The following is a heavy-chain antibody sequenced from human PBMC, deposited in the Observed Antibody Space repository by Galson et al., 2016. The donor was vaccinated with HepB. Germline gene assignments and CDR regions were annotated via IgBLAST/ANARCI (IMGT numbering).Heavy chain of an antibody. V-gene: IGHV3-7*01. CDR3: AIGGSFAFDL. J-gene: IGHJ3*01. Sequence: SLRLSCAASGFTFSVYWMNWLRQPPGKGPESVGSIKPDGSETYFVDSVKGRFTISRDNAKNSLYLQMNSLTGVDTAVYYCAIGGSFAFDLWGLGTMVTVSS. D-gene: IGHD5-12*01. CDR2: IKPDGSET. CDR1: GFTFSVYW.